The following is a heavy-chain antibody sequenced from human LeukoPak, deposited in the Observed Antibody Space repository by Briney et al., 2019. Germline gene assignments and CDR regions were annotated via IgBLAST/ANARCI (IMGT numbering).Heavy chain of an antibody. V-gene: IGHV3-48*03. J-gene: IGHJ5*02. CDR2: ISSSGTTI. CDR1: GFTFSSYE. CDR3: ARVGVVVAATGNLWFDP. Sequence: PGGSLRLSCAASGFTFSSYEMNWVRQAPGKGLEWVSYISSSGTTIYYADSVKGRFTISRDNAKNSLYLQMNSLRAEDTAVYYCARVGVVVAATGNLWFDPWGQGTLGTVSS. D-gene: IGHD2-15*01.